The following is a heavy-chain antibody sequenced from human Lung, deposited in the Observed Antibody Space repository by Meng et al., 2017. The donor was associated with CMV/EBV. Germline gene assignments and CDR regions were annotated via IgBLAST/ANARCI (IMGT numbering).Heavy chain of an antibody. D-gene: IGHD3-9*01. CDR3: AGHYDSQSALSY. CDR1: GFTFSVYN. J-gene: IGHJ4*02. V-gene: IGHV3-21*06. Sequence: SXAASGFTFSVYNMNWVRQAPGKGLEWVSSISTSSTYKNYAESLKGRFTISRDNSKNTLYLQMNGLRAEDTAVYYCAGHYDSQSALSYWAQGAXVTVSS. CDR2: ISTSSTYK.